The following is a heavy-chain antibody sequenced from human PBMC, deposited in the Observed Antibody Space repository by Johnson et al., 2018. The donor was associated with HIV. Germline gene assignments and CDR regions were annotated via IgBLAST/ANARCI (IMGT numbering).Heavy chain of an antibody. CDR3: ERDGARKTRGAFDI. D-gene: IGHD4/OR15-4a*01. Sequence: QVQLVESGGGVVQPGGSLRLSCAASGFTFSSYGMHWVRQAPGKGLEWVAVIPYDGSNKYYADSVKCRFTISRDNAKNSLYLQMNSLRAEDTAGYYCERDGARKTRGAFDIWGQGTMVTVSS. CDR2: IPYDGSNK. CDR1: GFTFSSYG. J-gene: IGHJ3*02. V-gene: IGHV3-30*03.